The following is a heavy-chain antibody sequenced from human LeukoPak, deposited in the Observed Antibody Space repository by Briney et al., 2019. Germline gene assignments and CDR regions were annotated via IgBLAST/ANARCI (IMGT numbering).Heavy chain of an antibody. CDR1: GFTFSSYW. CDR2: INQDGSEK. J-gene: IGHJ4*02. V-gene: IGHV3-7*01. D-gene: IGHD2-15*01. CDR3: ARALRWGSMPGYCSGGSCYAFDY. Sequence: PGGSLTLSCAASGFTFSSYWMSWVRQAPGKGLDWVANINQDGSEKYYVDPVKGRFTISRDNAKNSLYLQMNSLRAEDTAVYYCARALRWGSMPGYCSGGSCYAFDYWGQGTLVTVSS.